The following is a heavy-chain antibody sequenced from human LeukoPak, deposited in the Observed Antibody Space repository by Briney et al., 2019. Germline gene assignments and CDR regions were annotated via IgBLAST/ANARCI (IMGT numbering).Heavy chain of an antibody. V-gene: IGHV4-34*01. Sequence: PSETLSLTCAVYGGSFSGYYWSWIPQPPGKGLEWIGEINHSGSTNYNPSLKSRVTISVDTSKNQFSLKLSSVTAADTAVYYCARGGIVVVVAATGWFDPWGQGTLVTVSS. J-gene: IGHJ5*02. CDR1: GGSFSGYY. CDR3: ARGGIVVVVAATGWFDP. CDR2: INHSGST. D-gene: IGHD2-15*01.